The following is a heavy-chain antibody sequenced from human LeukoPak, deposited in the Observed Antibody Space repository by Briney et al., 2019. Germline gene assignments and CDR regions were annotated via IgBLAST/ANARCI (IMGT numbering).Heavy chain of an antibody. D-gene: IGHD2-15*01. V-gene: IGHV3-23*01. J-gene: IGHJ4*02. CDR1: GGSISPSY. CDR2: ISGSGGST. Sequence: ETLSLTCTVSGGSISPSYWSWVRQAPGKGLEWVSAISGSGGSTYYADSVKGRFTISRDNSKNTLYLQMNSLRAEDTAVYYCAKPLVSVAATGYWGQGTLVTVSS. CDR3: AKPLVSVAATGY.